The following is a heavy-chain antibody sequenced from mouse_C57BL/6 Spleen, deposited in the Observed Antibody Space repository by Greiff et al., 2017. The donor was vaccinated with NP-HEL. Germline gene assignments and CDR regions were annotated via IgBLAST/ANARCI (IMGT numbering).Heavy chain of an antibody. Sequence: QVQLQQPGAELVMPGASVKLSCKASGYTFTSYWMHWVKQRPGQGLEWIGEIDPSDSYTNYNQKFKGKSTLTVDKSSSTAYMQLSSLTSEDSAVDYCARDYGSSSAWFAYWGQGTLVTVSA. CDR3: ARDYGSSSAWFAY. V-gene: IGHV1-69*01. CDR1: GYTFTSYW. D-gene: IGHD1-1*01. J-gene: IGHJ3*01. CDR2: IDPSDSYT.